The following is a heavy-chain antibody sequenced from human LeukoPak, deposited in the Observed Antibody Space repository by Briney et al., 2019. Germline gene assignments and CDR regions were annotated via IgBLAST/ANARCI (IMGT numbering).Heavy chain of an antibody. CDR2: IYPGDSDT. CDR1: GYRFTSYW. Sequence: GASLKISCKGSGYRFTSYWIGWVRQMPGKGLEWMGIIYPGDSDTRYSPSFQGQVTISADKSISTAYLQWSSLKASDTAMYYCAREYSSSGVDYWGQGTLVTVSS. V-gene: IGHV5-51*01. D-gene: IGHD6-6*01. J-gene: IGHJ4*02. CDR3: AREYSSSGVDY.